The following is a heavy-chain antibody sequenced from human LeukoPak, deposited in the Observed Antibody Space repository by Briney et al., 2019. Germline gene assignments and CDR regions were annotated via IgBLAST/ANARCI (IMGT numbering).Heavy chain of an antibody. CDR3: AKGLRAGHGGYYFDY. V-gene: IGHV3-74*01. CDR1: GFTFSSYW. Sequence: GGSLRLSCAASGFTFSSYWMHWVRQAPGKGLVWVSRINDDGENTSYADSVKGRFTTSRDNAKNTWYLQMNSLRAEDTAVYYCAKGLRAGHGGYYFDYWGQGTLVTVSS. D-gene: IGHD3-10*01. J-gene: IGHJ4*02. CDR2: INDDGENT.